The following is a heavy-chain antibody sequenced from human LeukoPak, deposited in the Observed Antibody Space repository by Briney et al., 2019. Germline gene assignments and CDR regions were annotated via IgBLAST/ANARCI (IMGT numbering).Heavy chain of an antibody. CDR1: GASISSGTYS. J-gene: IGHJ5*02. Sequence: SETLSLTCTVSGASISSGTYSWSWIRQPPGERLEWIGYIYHTGSTYYNPSLKSRVTISVDRSKNQFSLNLNSVTAADTALYYCARGDGSGSGRWFDPWGQGTLITVSS. CDR3: ARGDGSGSGRWFDP. CDR2: IYHTGST. V-gene: IGHV4-30-2*01. D-gene: IGHD3-10*01.